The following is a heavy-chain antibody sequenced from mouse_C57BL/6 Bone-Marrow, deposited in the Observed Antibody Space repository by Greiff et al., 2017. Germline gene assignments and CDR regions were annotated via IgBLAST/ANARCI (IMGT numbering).Heavy chain of an antibody. CDR1: GYTFTSYW. Sequence: VQLQQSGAELVKPGASVKLPCKASGYTFTSYWMHWVKQRPGQGLEWIGMIHPNSGSTNYNEKFKSKATLTVDKSSSTAYMQLSSLTSEDSAVYYCAGQLRLPHYYAMDYWGQGTSVTVSS. D-gene: IGHD3-2*02. CDR3: AGQLRLPHYYAMDY. V-gene: IGHV1-64*01. CDR2: IHPNSGST. J-gene: IGHJ4*01.